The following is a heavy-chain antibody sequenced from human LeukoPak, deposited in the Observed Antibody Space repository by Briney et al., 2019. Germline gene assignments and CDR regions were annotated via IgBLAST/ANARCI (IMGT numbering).Heavy chain of an antibody. Sequence: PGGSLRLSCAASGFTFSSYAMNWVRQAPGKGLEWVSGISGSGGSTYYADSVKGRFTISRDNSKNTLHLQMNSLRAEDTAVYYCAKDKRLSEVGSFDYWGQGTLVTVSS. D-gene: IGHD3-10*01. V-gene: IGHV3-23*01. CDR2: ISGSGGST. J-gene: IGHJ4*02. CDR3: AKDKRLSEVGSFDY. CDR1: GFTFSSYA.